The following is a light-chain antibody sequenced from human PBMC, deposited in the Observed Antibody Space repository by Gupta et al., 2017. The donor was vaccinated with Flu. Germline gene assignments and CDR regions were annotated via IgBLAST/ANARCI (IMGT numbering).Light chain of an antibody. J-gene: IGKJ4*01. CDR3: LQANSFPPT. Sequence: DIQMTQSPSSVSASVGDRVSITCRASRGVLSWLAWYQQKPGRAPTLLIYGASNLEVGVPSRFSGRASGANFTLTISSMRPEDFATYYCLQANSFPPTFGEGTTVEIK. CDR2: GAS. CDR1: RGVLSW. V-gene: IGKV1-12*01.